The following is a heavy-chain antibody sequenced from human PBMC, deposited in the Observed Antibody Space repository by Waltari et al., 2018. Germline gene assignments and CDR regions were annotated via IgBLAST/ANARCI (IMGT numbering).Heavy chain of an antibody. V-gene: IGHV3-30-3*01. CDR3: ARVGERSDY. CDR2: ISYDGSNK. CDR1: GFTFSSYA. J-gene: IGHJ4*02. D-gene: IGHD3-10*01. Sequence: QVQLVESGGGVVQPGRSLRLSCAASGFTFSSYAMHWVRQAPGKGLEWVAVISYDGSNKYYADSVKGRFTISRDNSKNTLYLQMNSLRAEDKAVYYCARVGERSDYWGQGTLVTVSS.